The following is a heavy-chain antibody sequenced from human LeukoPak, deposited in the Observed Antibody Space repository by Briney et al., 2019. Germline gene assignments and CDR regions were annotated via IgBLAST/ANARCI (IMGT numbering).Heavy chain of an antibody. V-gene: IGHV4-34*01. CDR2: INHSGST. J-gene: IGHJ4*02. D-gene: IGHD3-22*01. CDR1: GGSFSGYY. Sequence: SETLSLTCAVYGGSFSGYYWSWIRQPPGKGLEWIGEINHSGSTNYNPSLKSRVTISVDTSKNQFSLKLSSVTAADTAVYYCARSFGYYYDSSGYYYWGQGTLVTVSS. CDR3: ARSFGYYYDSSGYYY.